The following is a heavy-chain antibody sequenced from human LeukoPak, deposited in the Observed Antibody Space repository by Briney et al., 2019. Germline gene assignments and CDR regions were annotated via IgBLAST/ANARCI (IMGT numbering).Heavy chain of an antibody. CDR2: IKQDGSEK. CDR1: GFTFSSYW. Sequence: PGGSLRLSCAASGFTFSSYWMSWVRQAPGKGLEWVANIKQDGSEKYYVDSVKGRFTISRDNSKNTLYLQMNSLRAEDTAVYYCAKGVAGTKGYFDYWGQGTLVTVSS. CDR3: AKGVAGTKGYFDY. V-gene: IGHV3-7*03. J-gene: IGHJ4*02. D-gene: IGHD6-19*01.